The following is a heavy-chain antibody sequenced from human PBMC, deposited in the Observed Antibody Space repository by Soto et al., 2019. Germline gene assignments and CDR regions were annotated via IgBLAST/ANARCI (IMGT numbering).Heavy chain of an antibody. J-gene: IGHJ2*01. CDR3: ARRVSSGQWYFDL. Sequence: PSETLSLTCTVSGGAISSYYWSWIRQPPGKGLEWIGYIYYSGSTNYDPSLKSRVTISVDTSKNQFSLKLSSVTAADTAMYYCARRVSSGQWYFDLWGRGTPVTVSS. CDR2: IYYSGST. V-gene: IGHV4-59*01. D-gene: IGHD3-22*01. CDR1: GGAISSYY.